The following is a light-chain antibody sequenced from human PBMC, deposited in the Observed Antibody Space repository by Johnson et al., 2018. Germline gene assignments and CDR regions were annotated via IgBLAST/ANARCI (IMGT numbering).Light chain of an antibody. Sequence: QSVLTQPPSVSAAPGQKVTISCSGSSSNIGNNHVSWYQQLPGTAPKLLIYENNKRPSGIPDRFSVSNSGTSATLGITALQHGDDADYYFGPWDSSLSAGYVFGTGTKVTVL. CDR1: SSNIGNNH. J-gene: IGLJ1*01. CDR2: ENN. V-gene: IGLV1-51*02. CDR3: GPWDSSLSAGYV.